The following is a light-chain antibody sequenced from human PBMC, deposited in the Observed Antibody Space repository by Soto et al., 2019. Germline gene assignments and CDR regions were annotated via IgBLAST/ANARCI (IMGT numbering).Light chain of an antibody. J-gene: IGKJ3*01. CDR3: QQYGSSLFT. CDR1: QSISSN. V-gene: IGKV3-20*01. Sequence: DIQMTQSPSTLSASVGDRVTITCRASQSISSNLAWYQQKPGQAPRLLIYGASSRATGIPDRFSGSGSGTDFTLTISRLEPEDFAVYYCQQYGSSLFTFGPGTKVDIK. CDR2: GAS.